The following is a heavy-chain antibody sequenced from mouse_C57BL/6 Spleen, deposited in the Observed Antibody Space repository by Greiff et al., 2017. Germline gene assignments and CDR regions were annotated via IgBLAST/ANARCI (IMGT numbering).Heavy chain of an antibody. J-gene: IGHJ4*01. CDR1: GYTFTSYW. CDR3: AREPYYYGSSHYYAMDY. D-gene: IGHD1-1*01. Sequence: VQLQQSGAELVKPGASVKMSCKASGYTFTSYWITWVKQRPGPGLEWIGGIYPGSGSTNYNEKFKSKATLTVDTSSNTAYMQLSSLTSEDSAVYYWAREPYYYGSSHYYAMDYWGQGTSVTVSS. V-gene: IGHV1-55*01. CDR2: IYPGSGST.